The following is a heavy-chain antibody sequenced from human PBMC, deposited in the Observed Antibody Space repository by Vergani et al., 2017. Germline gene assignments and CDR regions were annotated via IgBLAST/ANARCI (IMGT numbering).Heavy chain of an antibody. CDR1: GFTFSSYA. J-gene: IGHJ4*02. CDR3: ASITIFGVGKIDY. D-gene: IGHD3-3*01. V-gene: IGHV3-23*01. CDR2: ISGSGGST. Sequence: EVQLLESGGGLVQPGGSLRLSCAASGFTFSSYAMSWVRQAPGKGLEWVSAISGSGGSTYYADSVKGRFTISRDNAKNSLYLQMNSLRAEDTAVYYCASITIFGVGKIDYWGQGTLVTVSS.